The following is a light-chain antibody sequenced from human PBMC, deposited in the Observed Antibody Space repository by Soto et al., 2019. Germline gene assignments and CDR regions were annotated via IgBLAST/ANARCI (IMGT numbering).Light chain of an antibody. Sequence: EIVLTQSPATLSLSPGERATLSCRASQSISSYLAWYQQKPGQAPRLLFYDASIRAAGIPARFSGSGSGTDFTLTISSLEPEDFAVYYCQHYGRSPPSWTFGQGTKVEIK. CDR2: DAS. V-gene: IGKV3-11*01. CDR3: QHYGRSPPSWT. J-gene: IGKJ1*01. CDR1: QSISSY.